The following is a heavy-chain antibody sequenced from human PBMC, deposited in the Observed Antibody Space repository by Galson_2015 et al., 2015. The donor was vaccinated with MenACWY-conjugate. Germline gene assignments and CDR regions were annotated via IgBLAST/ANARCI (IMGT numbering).Heavy chain of an antibody. CDR3: ARRSARLTLGAFDI. Sequence: SETLSLTCTVSGGSISSSSYFWGWIRQPPGKGLEWIGTISYSGSTHYNPSPNNRVTVSADTSKNQFSLNVNSVTAADTALYYCARRSARLTLGAFDIWGQGTMVTVSS. D-gene: IGHD4-23*01. CDR2: ISYSGST. CDR1: GGSISSSSYF. V-gene: IGHV4-39*01. J-gene: IGHJ3*02.